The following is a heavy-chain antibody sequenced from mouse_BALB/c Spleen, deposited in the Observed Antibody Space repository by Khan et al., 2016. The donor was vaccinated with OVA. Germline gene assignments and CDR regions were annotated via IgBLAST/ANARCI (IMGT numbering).Heavy chain of an antibody. V-gene: IGHV1S135*01. CDR2: IDPFNGGT. CDR1: GYSFTNYY. J-gene: IGHJ4*01. D-gene: IGHD3-1*01. Sequence: MQLEESGPELMKPGTSMKISCTASGYSFTNYYIHWVKQSHGKSLEWIGYIDPFNGGTGYNQSFKGKATLTLDKSSSTAYMHLSSLTSEDSAVYYCARGGLGLRAYAMDYWGQGTSVTVSS. CDR3: ARGGLGLRAYAMDY.